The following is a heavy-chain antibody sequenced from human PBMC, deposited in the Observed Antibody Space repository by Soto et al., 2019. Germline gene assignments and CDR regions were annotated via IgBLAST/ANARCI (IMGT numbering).Heavy chain of an antibody. CDR3: AKVGRDGYHFDY. D-gene: IGHD5-12*01. CDR2: ISGSGGST. Sequence: EVQLLESGGGLVQPGGSLRLSCAASGFTFSSYAMSWVRQAPGKGLEWVSAISGSGGSTYYADSVKGRFTISRDNSKNTPYLQMNSLRAEDTAVYYCAKVGRDGYHFDYWGQGTLVTVSS. CDR1: GFTFSSYA. J-gene: IGHJ4*02. V-gene: IGHV3-23*01.